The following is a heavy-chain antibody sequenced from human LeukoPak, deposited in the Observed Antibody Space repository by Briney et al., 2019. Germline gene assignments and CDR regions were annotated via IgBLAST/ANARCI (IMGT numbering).Heavy chain of an antibody. J-gene: IGHJ2*01. CDR3: ARGVVVITRYWYFDL. V-gene: IGHV4-30-4*01. CDR2: IYYSGST. D-gene: IGHD3-22*01. Sequence: TVSLTCSVSGGSISSGDFYWGWIGQTPEKGLEGSGCIYYSGSTYYNPSLKSRVTISVDTSKNQFSLKLSSVTAADTAVYYCARGVVVITRYWYFDLWGRGTLVTVSS. CDR1: GGSISSGDFY.